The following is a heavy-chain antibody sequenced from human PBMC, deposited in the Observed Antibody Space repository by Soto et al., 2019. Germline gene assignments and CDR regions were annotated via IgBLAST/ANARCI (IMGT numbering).Heavy chain of an antibody. CDR1: GGSFSGYY. J-gene: IGHJ4*02. CDR3: ARRMVVVTSNYFDY. V-gene: IGHV4-34*01. CDR2: INHSGST. D-gene: IGHD2-21*02. Sequence: QVQLQQWGAGLLKPSETLSLTCAVYGGSFSGYYWSWIRQPPGKGLEWIGEINHSGSTNYNPSLKSRVTISVDTSKNLFSLKLSSVTAADTAVYYCARRMVVVTSNYFDYWGQGTLVTVSS.